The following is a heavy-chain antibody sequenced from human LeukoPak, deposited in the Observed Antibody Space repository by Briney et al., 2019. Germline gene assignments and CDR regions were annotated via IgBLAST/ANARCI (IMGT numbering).Heavy chain of an antibody. V-gene: IGHV4-31*03. CDR1: GGPISSGAYY. D-gene: IGHD6-13*01. J-gene: IGHJ4*02. CDR2: IYYSGST. Sequence: KSSETLSLTCTVSGGPISSGAYYWSWIRQHPGKGLEWTGNIYYSGSTYSNPSLKSRVTISVDTSKNQFSLKLSSVTAADTAVYYCARDSSWSDYYFDYWGQGTLVTVSS. CDR3: ARDSSWSDYYFDY.